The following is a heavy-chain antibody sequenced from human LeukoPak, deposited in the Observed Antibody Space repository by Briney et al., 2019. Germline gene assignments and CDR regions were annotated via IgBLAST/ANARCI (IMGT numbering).Heavy chain of an antibody. CDR2: IKQDGSEK. V-gene: IGHV3-7*05. J-gene: IGHJ3*02. CDR3: ARMQVGWLRFAFDI. CDR1: GFTFRNYG. Sequence: GGSLRLSCAVSGFTFRNYGMSWVRQAPGKGLEWVANIKQDGSEKYYVDSVKGRFTISRDNAKNSLYLQMNSLRAEDAAVYYCARMQVGWLRFAFDIWGQGTVVTVSS. D-gene: IGHD5-12*01.